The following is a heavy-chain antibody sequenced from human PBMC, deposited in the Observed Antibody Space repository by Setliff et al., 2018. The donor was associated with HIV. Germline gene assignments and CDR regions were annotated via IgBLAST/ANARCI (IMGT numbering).Heavy chain of an antibody. CDR3: ARGLGNFVPDLIGYFDY. V-gene: IGHV1-69*13. D-gene: IGHD3-3*02. CDR2: IIPSFGAT. J-gene: IGHJ4*02. CDR1: GGTFSSYA. Sequence: SVKVSCKASGGTFSSYAISWVRQVSGQGFEWMGRIIPSFGATNYAQKFQGRVTITAGEYTTTSYMELRNLRSEDTAIYYCARGLGNFVPDLIGYFDYWGQGTLVTVSS.